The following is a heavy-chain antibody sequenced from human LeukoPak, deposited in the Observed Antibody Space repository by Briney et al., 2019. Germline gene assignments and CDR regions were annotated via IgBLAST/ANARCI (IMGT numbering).Heavy chain of an antibody. CDR3: ARVASSGWLR. V-gene: IGHV5-51*01. D-gene: IGHD6-19*01. CDR1: GYSFTIYW. CDR2: IYPGDSDT. Sequence: GEPRNISAKASGYSFTIYWIGWVRPMPGKGLEWMGIIYPGDSDTRYSPSFQGQVTISADKSISTAYLRWSSLKASDTAMYYCARVASSGWLRWGQGTLVTVSS. J-gene: IGHJ4*02.